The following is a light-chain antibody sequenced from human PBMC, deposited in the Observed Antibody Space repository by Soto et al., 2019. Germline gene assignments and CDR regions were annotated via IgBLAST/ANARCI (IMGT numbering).Light chain of an antibody. CDR3: CSYAGSYTVV. CDR1: SSDVGGYNY. Sequence: QSALTQPRSVSGSPGQSVTISCTGTSSDVGGYNYDSWYQQHPGKAPKLMIYDVSKRPSGVPDRFSGSKSGNTASLTIFGLQAEDEADYYCCSYAGSYTVVFGGGTKLTVL. CDR2: DVS. V-gene: IGLV2-11*01. J-gene: IGLJ2*01.